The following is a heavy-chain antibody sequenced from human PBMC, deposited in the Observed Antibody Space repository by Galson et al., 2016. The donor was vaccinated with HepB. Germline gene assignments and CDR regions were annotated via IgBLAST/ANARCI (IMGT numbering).Heavy chain of an antibody. CDR2: IYSGGTT. CDR3: ARRPNDYGDS. Sequence: SLRLSCAVSGFTVSHNYMTWLRQAPGKGLEWVSLIYSGGTTDYVDSVKGRFTISRDNSKNTLYLQMNSLRVDDTASYYGARRPNDYGDSWGRGTLVTVSS. V-gene: IGHV3-53*01. CDR1: GFTVSHNY. J-gene: IGHJ5*01. D-gene: IGHD4-17*01.